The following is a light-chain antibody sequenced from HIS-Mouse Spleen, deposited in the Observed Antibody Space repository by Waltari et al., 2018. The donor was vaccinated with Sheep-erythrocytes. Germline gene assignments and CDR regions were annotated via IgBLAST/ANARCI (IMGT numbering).Light chain of an antibody. J-gene: IGLJ2*01. CDR3: NSRDSSGNHVV. CDR2: QDS. CDR1: KLGDKY. Sequence: SYELTQPPSVSVSPGQTASITCSGDKLGDKYACWYQQKPGHSPVLVIYQDSKRPSGITERFSGSSSGNTASLTITGAQAEDEADYYCNSRDSSGNHVVFGGGTKLTVL. V-gene: IGLV3-1*01.